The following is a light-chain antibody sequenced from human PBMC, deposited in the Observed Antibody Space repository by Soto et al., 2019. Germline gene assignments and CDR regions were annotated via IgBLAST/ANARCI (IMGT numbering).Light chain of an antibody. J-gene: IGKJ5*01. V-gene: IGKV1-39*01. CDR3: QQSYTAPSIN. CDR1: QSISSY. CDR2: GVS. Sequence: DIQMTHSPSSLSASVLYIVTITFRSSQSISSYLNWYQQKSGKAPNLLIYGVSRLQGGVPSRFSGSGSGTDSTLSISSLQPEDFATYYCQQSYTAPSINFGQGTRLEIK.